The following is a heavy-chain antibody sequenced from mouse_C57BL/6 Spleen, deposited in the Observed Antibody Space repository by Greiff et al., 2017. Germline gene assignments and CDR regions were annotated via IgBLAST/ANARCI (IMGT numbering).Heavy chain of an antibody. D-gene: IGHD2-3*01. CDR1: GYSFTGYY. J-gene: IGHJ2*01. CDR2: INPSTGGT. CDR3: ARHGATNLDGYPHY. Sequence: VQLQQSGPELVKPGASVKISCKASGYSFTGYYMHWVKQSSEKSLEWIGEINPSTGGTSYNQKFKGKATLTVDKSSSTAYMQLKSLTSEDSAVYYCARHGATNLDGYPHYWGQGTTLTVSS. V-gene: IGHV1-43*01.